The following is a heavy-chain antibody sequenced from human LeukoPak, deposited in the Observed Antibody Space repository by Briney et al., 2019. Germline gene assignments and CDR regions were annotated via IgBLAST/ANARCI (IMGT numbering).Heavy chain of an antibody. J-gene: IGHJ4*02. CDR2: INQDASEI. Sequence: PGGSLRLSCAASGFTFSTYWMNWYRQAPGKGLEWVGNINQDASEINYVDSVRGRFTISRDNAKNSLHLQMNSLRAEDTAVYYFSTNLYNSDWQKPFDSLGQGTLVTVSS. CDR3: STNLYNSDWQKPFDS. D-gene: IGHD2-21*02. V-gene: IGHV3-7*01. CDR1: GFTFSTYW.